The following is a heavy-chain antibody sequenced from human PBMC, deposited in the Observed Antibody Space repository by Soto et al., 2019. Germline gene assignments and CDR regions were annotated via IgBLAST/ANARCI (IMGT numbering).Heavy chain of an antibody. V-gene: IGHV3-64D*06. CDR1: GLAFSTSA. CDR2: ISHNGGRI. J-gene: IGHJ4*02. Sequence: GGSLRLSCSTSGLAFSTSAMHWVRQAPGKGLQYASSISHNGGRIYYADSVKGRFTISRDNSKSTLYLQMSGLRAEDTAVYYCVKDRYIDYWGQGVLVTVSS. CDR3: VKDRYIDY.